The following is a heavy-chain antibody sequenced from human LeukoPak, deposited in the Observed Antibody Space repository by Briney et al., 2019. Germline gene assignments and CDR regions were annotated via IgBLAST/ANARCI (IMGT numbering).Heavy chain of an antibody. CDR1: GFTFSSYG. V-gene: IGHV3-33*01. Sequence: GGSLRLSCAASGFTFSSYGMHWVRQAPGKGLEWAAVIWYDGSNKYYADSVKGRFTISRDNSKNTLYLQMNSLRAEDTAVYYCAREYFANPFDYWGQGTLVTVSS. CDR3: AREYFANPFDY. D-gene: IGHD3-9*01. CDR2: IWYDGSNK. J-gene: IGHJ4*02.